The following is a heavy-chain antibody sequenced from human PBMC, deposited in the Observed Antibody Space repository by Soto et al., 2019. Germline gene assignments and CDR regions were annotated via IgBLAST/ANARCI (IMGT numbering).Heavy chain of an antibody. V-gene: IGHV3-33*01. D-gene: IGHD3-10*01. J-gene: IGHJ6*02. CDR2: ILYDGTKK. CDR1: GFTFSNYG. Sequence: GGSLRLSCAASGFTFSNYGMHWVRQAPGKGLEWVAVILYDGTKKYFADSVKGPFTISRDNSKNTLYLQMNSLRAEDTAVYYCARDPYYGSGRYYYGMDLWGQGTTVTVSS. CDR3: ARDPYYGSGRYYYGMDL.